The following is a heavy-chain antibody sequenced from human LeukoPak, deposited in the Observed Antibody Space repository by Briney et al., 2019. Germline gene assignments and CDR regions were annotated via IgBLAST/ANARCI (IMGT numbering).Heavy chain of an antibody. CDR1: VFTFSNAW. D-gene: IGHD6-19*01. J-gene: IGHJ4*02. V-gene: IGHV3-15*01. Sequence: GGSLRLSCSASVFTFSNAWMTRVRQAPGKGLEWVGRIKSKTDGGTTDYAAPVKGRFTISRDDSKNTLYLQMNSLKTEDTAVYYCTTAPRGWYRDYWGQGTLVTVSS. CDR3: TTAPRGWYRDY. CDR2: IKSKTDGGTT.